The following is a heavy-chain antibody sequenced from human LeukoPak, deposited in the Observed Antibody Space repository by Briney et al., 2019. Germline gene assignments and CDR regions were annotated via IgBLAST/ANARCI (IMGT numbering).Heavy chain of an antibody. CDR2: IYYSGSP. J-gene: IGHJ3*02. V-gene: IGHV4-59*01. CDR3: ARVGEGYCSSTSCSPWDAFDI. D-gene: IGHD2-2*01. CDR1: GGSISSYY. Sequence: PSETLSLTCTVSGGSISSYYWSWIRQPPGKGLEWIGYIYYSGSPNYNPSLKSRVTISVDTSKSQFSLKLSSVTAADTAVYYCARVGEGYCSSTSCSPWDAFDIWGQGTMVTVSS.